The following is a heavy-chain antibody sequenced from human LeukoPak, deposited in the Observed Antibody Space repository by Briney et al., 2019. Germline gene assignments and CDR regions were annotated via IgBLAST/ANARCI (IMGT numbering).Heavy chain of an antibody. CDR3: ARGRIVVVTAIHNWFDP. J-gene: IGHJ5*02. Sequence: ASVTVSCKASGYTFTSYAMHWVRQAPGQRLEWMGWINAGNGNTKYSQKFQGRVTITRDTSASTAYMELSSLRSEDTAVYYCARGRIVVVTAIHNWFDPWGQGTLVTVSS. D-gene: IGHD2-21*02. CDR1: GYTFTSYA. V-gene: IGHV1-3*01. CDR2: INAGNGNT.